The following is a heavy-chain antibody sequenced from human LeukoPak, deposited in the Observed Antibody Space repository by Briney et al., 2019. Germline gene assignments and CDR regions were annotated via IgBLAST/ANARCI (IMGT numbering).Heavy chain of an antibody. V-gene: IGHV3-30*03. D-gene: IGHD3-10*01. CDR1: GFNFSSYG. CDR3: SVGVYYYYGMDV. J-gene: IGHJ6*02. Sequence: GGSLRLSCAASGFNFSSYGMHWVRQAPGKGLEWVAVISYDGSNKYYADSVKGRFTISRDNSKNTLYLQMNSLRAEDTAVYYCSVGVYYYYGMDVWGQGTMVTVSS. CDR2: ISYDGSNK.